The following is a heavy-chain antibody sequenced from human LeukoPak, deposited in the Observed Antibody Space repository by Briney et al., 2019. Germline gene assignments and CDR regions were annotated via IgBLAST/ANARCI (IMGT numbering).Heavy chain of an antibody. D-gene: IGHD3-22*01. V-gene: IGHV4-59*01. J-gene: IGHJ4*02. Sequence: PSETLSLTCTVSGGSISSYYWSCIRQPPGKGLEWIGYIYYSGSTNYNPSLKSRVTISVDTSKNQFSLKLSSVTAADTAVYYCARAGVDLDSSGYYYETNYFDYWGQGTLVAVSS. CDR1: GGSISSYY. CDR2: IYYSGST. CDR3: ARAGVDLDSSGYYYETNYFDY.